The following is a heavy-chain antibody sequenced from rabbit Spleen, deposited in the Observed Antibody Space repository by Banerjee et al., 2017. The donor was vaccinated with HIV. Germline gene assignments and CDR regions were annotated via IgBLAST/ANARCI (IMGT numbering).Heavy chain of an antibody. Sequence: QEQLTETGGGLVQPGGSLTLSCKASGFSFSSSYDMSWVRQAPGKGLEWIGFIYTGNGKNYYASWAKGRFTISKTSSTTVTLQLTSLTAADTATYFCARDTSSSFSSYGMDLWGQGTLVTVS. CDR2: IYTGNGKN. V-gene: IGHV1S45*01. D-gene: IGHD1-1*01. CDR1: GFSFSSSYD. J-gene: IGHJ6*01. CDR3: ARDTSSSFSSYGMDL.